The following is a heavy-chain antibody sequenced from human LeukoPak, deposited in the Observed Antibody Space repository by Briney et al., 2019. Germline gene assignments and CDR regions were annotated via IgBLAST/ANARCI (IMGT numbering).Heavy chain of an antibody. D-gene: IGHD3-22*01. CDR2: IDWDDDK. V-gene: IGHV2-70*11. Sequence: ESGPALVKPTQTLTLTCTFSGFSLSTSGMCVSWIRQPPGKALEWLARIDWDDDKYYSTSLKTRLTISKDTSKNQVVLTMTNMDPVYTATYYCARVFYDSSGYPLTDWGQGTLVTVSS. J-gene: IGHJ4*02. CDR3: ARVFYDSSGYPLTD. CDR1: GFSLSTSGMC.